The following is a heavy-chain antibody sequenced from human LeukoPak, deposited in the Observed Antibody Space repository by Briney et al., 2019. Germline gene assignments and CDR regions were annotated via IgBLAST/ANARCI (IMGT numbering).Heavy chain of an antibody. J-gene: IGHJ5*02. V-gene: IGHV4-4*07. D-gene: IGHD1-26*01. Sequence: SETLSLTCTVSGGSISSYYWSWIRQPAGKGLEWIGRIYTSGSTNYNPSLKSRVTMSVDTSKNQFSLKLSSVTAADTAVYYCAREPRYSGSYYVHWFDPWGQGTLVTVSS. CDR1: GGSISSYY. CDR3: AREPRYSGSYYVHWFDP. CDR2: IYTSGST.